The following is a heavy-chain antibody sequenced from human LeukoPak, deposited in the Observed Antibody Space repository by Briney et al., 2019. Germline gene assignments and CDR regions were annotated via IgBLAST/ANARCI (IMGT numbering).Heavy chain of an antibody. Sequence: SETLSLTCAVYGGSFSGYYWSWIRQPPGKGLEWIGEINHSGSTNYNPSLKSRVTISVDTSKNQFSLKLSSVTAADTAVYYCARGADGSGSYYNWFDPWGQGTLVTVSS. CDR1: GGSFSGYY. D-gene: IGHD3-10*01. CDR2: INHSGST. V-gene: IGHV4-34*01. CDR3: ARGADGSGSYYNWFDP. J-gene: IGHJ5*02.